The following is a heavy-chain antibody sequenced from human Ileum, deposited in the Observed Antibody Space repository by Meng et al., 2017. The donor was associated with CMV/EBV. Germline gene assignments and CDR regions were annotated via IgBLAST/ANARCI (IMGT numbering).Heavy chain of an antibody. CDR2: IYPGDSDT. D-gene: IGHD6-13*01. J-gene: IGHJ3*02. CDR1: GYTFSNYW. Sequence: GGSLRLSCQGSGYTFSNYWIGWVRQMPGKGLEWMGIIYPGDSDTKYSPSFQGQVTISADKSISTAYLQWSSLKASDTAMYFCARLKRLPNIAASNDAFDIWGQGTMVTVSS. V-gene: IGHV5-51*01. CDR3: ARLKRLPNIAASNDAFDI.